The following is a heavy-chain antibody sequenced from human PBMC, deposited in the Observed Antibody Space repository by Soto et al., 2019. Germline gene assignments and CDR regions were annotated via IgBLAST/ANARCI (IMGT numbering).Heavy chain of an antibody. V-gene: IGHV4-30-4*01. CDR1: GGSISSGDYY. D-gene: IGHD4-17*01. Sequence: PSETLSLTCTVSGGSISSGDYYWSWIRQPPGKGLEWIGEINHSGSTNYNPSLKSRVTISVDTSKNQFSLKLSSVTAADTAVYYCARVELVATVTENDYYYYGMDVWGQGTTVTVSS. CDR3: ARVELVATVTENDYYYYGMDV. CDR2: INHSGST. J-gene: IGHJ6*02.